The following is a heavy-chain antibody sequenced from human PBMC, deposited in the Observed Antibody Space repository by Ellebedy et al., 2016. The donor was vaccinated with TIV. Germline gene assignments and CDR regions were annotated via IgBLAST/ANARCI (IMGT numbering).Heavy chain of an antibody. CDR1: GDSISSSTYS. J-gene: IGHJ5*02. Sequence: MPSETLSLTCTVSGDSISSSTYSWGWIRQSPGKGLEWIGYVNQRRTTKYNSSLRSRVTISIDTSKNQFSLTVTSVTAADTAVYFCARMRGVAGPRWFDPWGQGTLVTVSS. V-gene: IGHV4-61*05. D-gene: IGHD6-19*01. CDR2: VNQRRTT. CDR3: ARMRGVAGPRWFDP.